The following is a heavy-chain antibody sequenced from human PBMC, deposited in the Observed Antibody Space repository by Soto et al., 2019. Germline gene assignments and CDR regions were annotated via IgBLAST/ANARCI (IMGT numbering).Heavy chain of an antibody. CDR1: GFTFSSYA. J-gene: IGHJ4*02. V-gene: IGHV3-23*01. D-gene: IGHD3-10*01. CDR3: AKDYYGTVFDY. Sequence: GGSLRLSCAASGFTFSSYAMSWVRQAPGKGLEWVSAISSSGSTYYADSVKGRFTISRDNSKNTLYLQMNSLRADDTAVYYCAKDYYGTVFDYWGQGALVTVSS. CDR2: ISSSGST.